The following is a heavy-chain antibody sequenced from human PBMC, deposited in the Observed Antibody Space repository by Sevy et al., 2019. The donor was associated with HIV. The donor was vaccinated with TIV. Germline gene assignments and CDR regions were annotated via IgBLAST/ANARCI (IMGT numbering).Heavy chain of an antibody. J-gene: IGHJ3*02. CDR1: GFTFTSYA. D-gene: IGHD3-22*01. Sequence: GGSLRLSCKPSGFTFTSYAMNWVRQAPGKGLEWISTIYGSGGVTYYADSVKGRFTISRDKSKNTWYLQMNSLRTEDTALYYCAGGRYDSSGSFDALDICGQGTMVTVSS. CDR2: IYGSGGVT. V-gene: IGHV3-23*05. CDR3: AGGRYDSSGSFDALDI.